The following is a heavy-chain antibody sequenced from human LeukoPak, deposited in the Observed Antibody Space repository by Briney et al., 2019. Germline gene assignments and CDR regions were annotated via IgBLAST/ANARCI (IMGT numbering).Heavy chain of an antibody. D-gene: IGHD3-9*01. V-gene: IGHV3-23*01. Sequence: GSLRLSCAASGFTFSSYAMSWVRQAPGKGLEWVSAISGSGGSTYYADSVKGRFTISRDNSKNTLYLQMNSLRAEDTAVYYCARDLVRSFDWLLSNYYYYGMDVWGQGTTVTVSS. CDR3: ARDLVRSFDWLLSNYYYYGMDV. CDR2: ISGSGGST. J-gene: IGHJ6*02. CDR1: GFTFSSYA.